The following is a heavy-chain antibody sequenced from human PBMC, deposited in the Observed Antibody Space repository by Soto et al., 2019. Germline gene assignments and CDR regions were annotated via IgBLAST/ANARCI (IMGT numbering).Heavy chain of an antibody. J-gene: IGHJ3*02. V-gene: IGHV1-2*02. CDR2: INPNSGDT. CDR3: ARNGTGGDYYDTFDI. D-gene: IGHD2-21*02. CDR1: GYTLTDNY. Sequence: QVQLVQSGAEVKKPGASVKVSCKASGYTLTDNYLHWVRQAPGQGLEWMGWINPNSGDTKYVQTFQGRVTMTRDTSISTAEMELGRLRSNDTAVYYCARNGTGGDYYDTFDIWGQGTMVTVSS.